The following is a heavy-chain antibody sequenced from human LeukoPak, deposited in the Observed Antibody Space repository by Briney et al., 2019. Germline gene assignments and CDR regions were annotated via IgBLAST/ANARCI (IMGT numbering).Heavy chain of an antibody. Sequence: GASVKVSCKASGYTFTGHYIHWVRQAPGQGLDWMGWINPNSGGTNYAQKFQGRVTMTRDTSISTAYMELSRLRSDDTAVYYCARDGVDGATAGYWGQGTLVTVSS. V-gene: IGHV1-2*02. J-gene: IGHJ4*02. CDR2: INPNSGGT. CDR3: ARDGVDGATAGY. D-gene: IGHD4-17*01. CDR1: GYTFTGHY.